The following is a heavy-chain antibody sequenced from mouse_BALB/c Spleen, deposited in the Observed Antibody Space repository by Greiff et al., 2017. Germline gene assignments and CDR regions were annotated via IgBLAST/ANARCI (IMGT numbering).Heavy chain of an antibody. CDR3: ARSDVNYEGFAD. CDR2: IHYSGST. J-gene: IGHJ3*01. CDR1: GYSITSGYS. D-gene: IGHD2-1*01. Sequence: EVKLVESGPDLVKPSQSLSITCTVTGYSITSGYSRHWIRQFPGNILEWMGYIHYSGSTNYNPSLKSRISITLDTSTNQFFLQLNSVTTEDTAAYYCARSDVNYEGFADWGQGTLVTVSA. V-gene: IGHV3-1*02.